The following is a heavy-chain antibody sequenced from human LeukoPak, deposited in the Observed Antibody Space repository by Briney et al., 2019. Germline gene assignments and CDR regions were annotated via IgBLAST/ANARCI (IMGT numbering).Heavy chain of an antibody. Sequence: GGSLRLSCAASGFTFSNHGMNWVRQAPGMGLEWVSGIGPSGTRTYYADSVKGRFAISRDNSRNTVYLQMNSLRADDTAVYYCAKDWAWGWFDPWGQGTLVTVSS. V-gene: IGHV3-23*01. CDR2: IGPSGTRT. CDR1: GFTFSNHG. J-gene: IGHJ5*02. CDR3: AKDWAWGWFDP. D-gene: IGHD3-16*01.